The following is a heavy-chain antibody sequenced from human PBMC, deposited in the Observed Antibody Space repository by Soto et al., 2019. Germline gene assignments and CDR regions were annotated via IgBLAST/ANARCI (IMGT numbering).Heavy chain of an antibody. CDR2: INAGNGNT. D-gene: IGHD6-19*01. V-gene: IGHV1-3*01. CDR3: AREGRSGWYIY. J-gene: IGHJ4*02. Sequence: ASVKVSCKASGYTFTSYAMHWLRQAPGQRLEWMGWINAGNGNTKYSQKFQGRVTITRDTSASTAYMELSSLRSEDTAVYYCAREGRSGWYIYWGQGTLVTVSS. CDR1: GYTFTSYA.